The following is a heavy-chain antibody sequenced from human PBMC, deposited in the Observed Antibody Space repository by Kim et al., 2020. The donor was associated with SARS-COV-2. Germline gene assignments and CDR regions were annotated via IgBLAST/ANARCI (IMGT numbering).Heavy chain of an antibody. CDR3: AREVAVAGRTPEDDY. J-gene: IGHJ4*02. V-gene: IGHV4-34*01. CDR2: INHSGST. D-gene: IGHD6-19*01. CDR1: GGSFSGYY. Sequence: SETLSLTCAVYGGSFSGYYWSWIRQPPGKGLEWIGEINHSGSTNYNPSLTSRVTISVDTSKNQFSLKLSPVTAADTAVYYCAREVAVAGRTPEDDYWGQGTLVTVSS.